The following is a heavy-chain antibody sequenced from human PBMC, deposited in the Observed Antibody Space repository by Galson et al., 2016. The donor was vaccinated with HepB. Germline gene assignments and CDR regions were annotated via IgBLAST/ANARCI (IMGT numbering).Heavy chain of an antibody. CDR1: GLNLRKAW. J-gene: IGHJ4*02. D-gene: IGHD6-19*01. V-gene: IGHV3-15*01. CDR3: TTEEVSNGWYWRGYFEN. CDR2: IRGNPNTDRGRT. Sequence: SLRLSCAASGLNLRKAWLSWVRQAPGKGLEWVGRIRGNPNTDRGRTDYAAPVTGRFTISRDDSKNMLFLQMNSLETEDTAVYYCTTEEVSNGWYWRGYFENWGQGTLVIAAS.